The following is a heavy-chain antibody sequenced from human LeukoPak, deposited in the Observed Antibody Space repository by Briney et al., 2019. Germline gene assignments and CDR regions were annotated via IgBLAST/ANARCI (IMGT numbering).Heavy chain of an antibody. CDR1: GYSFTSYW. CDR3: AKHIAARPSYFDY. D-gene: IGHD6-6*01. Sequence: GESLKISCKGSGYSFTSYWIGWVRQAPGKGLECVSVISDSGGSTDYADSVKGRFTISRDNSKNTLYLQMNSLRAEDTAVYYCAKHIAARPSYFDYWGQGTLVTVSS. V-gene: IGHV3-23*01. CDR2: ISDSGGST. J-gene: IGHJ4*02.